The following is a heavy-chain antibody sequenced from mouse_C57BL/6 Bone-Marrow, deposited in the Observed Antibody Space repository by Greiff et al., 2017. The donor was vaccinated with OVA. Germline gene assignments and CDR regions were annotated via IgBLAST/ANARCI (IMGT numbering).Heavy chain of an antibody. J-gene: IGHJ1*03. CDR1: GYSITSGYD. D-gene: IGHD4-1*02. V-gene: IGHV3-1*01. CDR3: ARAPQLGDWYFDV. Sequence: EVQLVESGPGMVKPSQSLSLTCTVTGYSITSGYDWHWIRHFPGNQLEWMGYISYSGSTNYNPSLKSRISITHDTSKNHFFLKLNSVTTEDTATYYCARAPQLGDWYFDVWGTGTTVTVSS. CDR2: ISYSGST.